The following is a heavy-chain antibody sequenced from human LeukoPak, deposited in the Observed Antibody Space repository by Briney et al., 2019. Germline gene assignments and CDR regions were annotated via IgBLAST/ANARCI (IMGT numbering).Heavy chain of an antibody. J-gene: IGHJ6*02. CDR2: INGGGSST. CDR3: ARSHYYDSSAYYFNYGLDV. CDR1: GFTFSSYW. Sequence: GGSPRPSCAASGFTFSSYWMSWVRQPPGKGLVWVSRINGGGSSTRYADSVKGRFTVSRDNAKNTLYLQMNSLRAEDTAVYYCARSHYYDSSAYYFNYGLDVWGQGTTVIVSS. V-gene: IGHV3-74*01. D-gene: IGHD3-22*01.